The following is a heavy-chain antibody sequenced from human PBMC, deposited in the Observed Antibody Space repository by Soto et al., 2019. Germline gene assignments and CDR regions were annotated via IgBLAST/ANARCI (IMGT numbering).Heavy chain of an antibody. D-gene: IGHD3-22*01. Sequence: SETLFLTCIVSGGSVTSGSYYWSWIRQPPGKGLEWIGDIYYTGNTNYKPSLKSRLTISIDTSKNQFSLRRTSLTAADTAVYYCAKAPRVGPSYYDCSGSRFDLWGQGTLVTVSS. CDR1: GGSVTSGSYY. CDR3: AKAPRVGPSYYDCSGSRFDL. CDR2: IYYTGNT. J-gene: IGHJ4*02. V-gene: IGHV4-61*01.